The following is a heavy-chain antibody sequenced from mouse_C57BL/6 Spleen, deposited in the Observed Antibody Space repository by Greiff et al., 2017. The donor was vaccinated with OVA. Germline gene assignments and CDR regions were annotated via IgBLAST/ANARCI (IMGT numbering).Heavy chain of an antibody. CDR3: ARYDGYDYFDY. CDR2: IWSGGST. Sequence: VQLQQSGPGLVQPSQSLSITCTVSGFSLTSYGVHWVRQSPGQGLEWLGVIWSGGSTDYNAAFISRLSISKDNSKSQVFFKMNSLQADDTAIYYCARYDGYDYFDYWGQGTTLTVSS. J-gene: IGHJ2*01. D-gene: IGHD2-3*01. CDR1: GFSLTSYG. V-gene: IGHV2-2*01.